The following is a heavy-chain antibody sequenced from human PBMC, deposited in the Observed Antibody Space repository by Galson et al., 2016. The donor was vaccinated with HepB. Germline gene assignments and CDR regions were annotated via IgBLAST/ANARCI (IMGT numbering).Heavy chain of an antibody. J-gene: IGHJ6*02. Sequence: SLRLSCAASGFSFSIYSMIWVRQAPGKGLEWVASLSGSSNYIYHAESVRGRFRVSRDNAKNSLFLQMNSLRVEDTAVYYCARRDPMDGGGNGMDVWGQGTTVTVSS. V-gene: IGHV3-21*01. CDR3: ARRDPMDGGGNGMDV. D-gene: IGHD3-10*01. CDR2: LSGSSNYI. CDR1: GFSFSIYS.